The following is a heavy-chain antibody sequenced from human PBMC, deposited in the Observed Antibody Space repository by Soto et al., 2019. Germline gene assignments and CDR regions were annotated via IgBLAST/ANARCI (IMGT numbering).Heavy chain of an antibody. J-gene: IGHJ6*02. Sequence: ASVKVSCKAAGYTFTSYAMNWLRQAPGQGLEWMGWINTNTGNPTYAQGFTGRFVFSLDTSVSTAYLQICSLKAEDTAVYYCATGPMVRGVDYYYYGMDVWGQGTTVTVSS. D-gene: IGHD3-10*01. CDR2: INTNTGNP. V-gene: IGHV7-4-1*01. CDR3: ATGPMVRGVDYYYYGMDV. CDR1: GYTFTSYA.